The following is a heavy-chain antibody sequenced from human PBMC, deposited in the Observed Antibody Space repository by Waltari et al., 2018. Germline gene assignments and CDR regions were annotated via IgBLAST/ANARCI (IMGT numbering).Heavy chain of an antibody. J-gene: IGHJ3*02. CDR2: ISSSSSTI. Sequence: EVQLVESGGGLVQPGGSLRLSCAASGFTFSSYSMNWVRQAPGKGLEWVSYISSSSSTIYYADSVKGRFTISRDNAKNSLYLQMTSLRDEDTAVYYCARGLNYYDSSGYGPASAFDIWGQGTMVTVSS. CDR1: GFTFSSYS. CDR3: ARGLNYYDSSGYGPASAFDI. V-gene: IGHV3-48*02. D-gene: IGHD3-22*01.